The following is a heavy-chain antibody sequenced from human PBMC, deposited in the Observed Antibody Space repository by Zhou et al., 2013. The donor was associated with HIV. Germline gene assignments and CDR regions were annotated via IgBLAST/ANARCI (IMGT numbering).Heavy chain of an antibody. D-gene: IGHD3-10*01. CDR3: ASHYYGGRWDFYNMDV. Sequence: QVQLVQSGSEVKKPGASVQVSCRASGYSFSNFYIHWVRQAPGQGLEWMGLINPSGGTTSSAQKFQGRFILTRDTSTTTVFMELSGLRSEDTAVYYCASHYYGGRWDFYNMDVWGQGTTVTGLL. CDR1: GYSFSNFY. V-gene: IGHV1-46*01. J-gene: IGHJ6*02. CDR2: INPSGGTT.